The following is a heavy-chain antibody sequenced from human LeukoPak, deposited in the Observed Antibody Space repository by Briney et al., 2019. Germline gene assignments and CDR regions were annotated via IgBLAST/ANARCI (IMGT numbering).Heavy chain of an antibody. V-gene: IGHV3-21*01. CDR3: ARDEVLYYYGSGTLN. Sequence: GGSLRLSCAASGFTFSSYSMNWVRQAPGKGLEWVSSISSSSSYIYYADSVKGRFTISRDNAKNSLYLQMNSLRAEDTAVYYCARDEVLYYYGSGTLNWGQGTLVTVSS. J-gene: IGHJ4*02. CDR2: ISSSSSYI. D-gene: IGHD3-10*01. CDR1: GFTFSSYS.